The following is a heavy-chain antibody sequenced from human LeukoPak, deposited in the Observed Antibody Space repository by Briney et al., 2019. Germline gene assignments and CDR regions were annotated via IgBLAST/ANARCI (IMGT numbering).Heavy chain of an antibody. D-gene: IGHD3-16*01. CDR3: AKGTWGGYYFDC. V-gene: IGHV3-21*04. J-gene: IGHJ4*02. CDR2: ISSSSSYI. Sequence: GGSLGLSCAASGFTFSSYSMNWVRQAPGKGLEWVSSISSSSSYIYYADSVKGRFTISRDNAKNALYLQMNSLRAEDTAIYYCAKGTWGGYYFDCWGQGTLVTVSS. CDR1: GFTFSSYS.